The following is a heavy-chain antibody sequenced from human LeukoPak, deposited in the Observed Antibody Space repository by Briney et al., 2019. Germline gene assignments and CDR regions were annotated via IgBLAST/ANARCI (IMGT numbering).Heavy chain of an antibody. Sequence: PGGSLRLSRAASGFTFSNYGMHWVRQAPGKGLYWVAFIRFDGSIEYHADSVKGRFTISRDSSKNTLYLQMNSLRAEDTGVYYCVKSSQIDDYFDYWGQGTLVTVSS. CDR1: GFTFSNYG. D-gene: IGHD2-15*01. V-gene: IGHV3-30*02. J-gene: IGHJ4*02. CDR2: IRFDGSIE. CDR3: VKSSQIDDYFDY.